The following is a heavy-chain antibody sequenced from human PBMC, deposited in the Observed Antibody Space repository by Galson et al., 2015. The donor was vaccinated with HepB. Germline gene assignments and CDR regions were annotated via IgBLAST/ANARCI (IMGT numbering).Heavy chain of an antibody. CDR2: ISYDGSNK. CDR3: ARDFPYFDY. V-gene: IGHV3-30-3*01. J-gene: IGHJ4*02. Sequence: SLRLSCAASGFTFNTYAMHWVRQAPGEGLEWVAVISYDGSNKYCADSVKGRFTISRDNSKNTLFLQMNSLRAEDTAVYYCARDFPYFDYWGQGTLVTVSS. CDR1: GFTFNTYA.